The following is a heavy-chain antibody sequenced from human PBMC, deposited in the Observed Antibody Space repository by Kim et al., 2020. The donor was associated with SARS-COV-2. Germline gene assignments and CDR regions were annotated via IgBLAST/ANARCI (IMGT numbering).Heavy chain of an antibody. D-gene: IGHD6-13*01. CDR3: ARQNPPGIAAAGTSSDYYYYGMDV. CDR2: IYPGDSDT. J-gene: IGHJ6*02. V-gene: IGHV5-51*01. CDR1: GYSFTSYW. Sequence: GESLKISCKGSGYSFTSYWIGWVRQMPGKGLEWMGIIYPGDSDTRYSPSFQGQVTISADKSISTAYLQWSSLKASDTAMYYCARQNPPGIAAAGTSSDYYYYGMDVWGQGTTVTVSS.